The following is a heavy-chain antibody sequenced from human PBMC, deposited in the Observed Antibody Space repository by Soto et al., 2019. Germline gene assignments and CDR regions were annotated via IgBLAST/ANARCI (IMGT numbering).Heavy chain of an antibody. V-gene: IGHV3-21*01. CDR3: ARVPSGDGNNWFDP. J-gene: IGHJ5*02. D-gene: IGHD4-17*01. CDR1: GFTFSSYS. Sequence: GGSLRLSCAASGFTFSSYSMNWVRQAPGKGLEWVSSISSSSYIYYADSVKGRFTISRDNAKNSLYLQMNSLRAEDTAVYYCARVPSGDGNNWFDPWGQGTLVTVSS. CDR2: ISSSSYI.